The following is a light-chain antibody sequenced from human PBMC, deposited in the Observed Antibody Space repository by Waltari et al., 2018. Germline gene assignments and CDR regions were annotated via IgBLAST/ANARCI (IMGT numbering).Light chain of an antibody. CDR3: QQCYGTPYT. CDR2: VAS. CDR1: QSIGPY. V-gene: IGKV1-39*01. J-gene: IGKJ2*01. Sequence: DIQVTQSPSSLSASVGDRVTITCRASQSIGPYINWYQQKPGQAPKLLIYVASNLQSGVPSRFSCSGSGIDFTLTITSLQAEDLGTYFCQQCYGTPYTFGQGTKVQMK.